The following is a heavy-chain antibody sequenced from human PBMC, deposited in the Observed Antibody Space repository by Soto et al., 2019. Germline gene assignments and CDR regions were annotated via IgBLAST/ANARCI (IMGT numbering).Heavy chain of an antibody. D-gene: IGHD6-13*01. CDR1: GGSISSSSYY. CDR2: IYYSGST. V-gene: IGHV4-39*01. CDR3: ARHGPKRSWRYYYYYGMDV. Sequence: QLQLQESGPGLVKPSESLSLTCTVSGGSISSSSYYWGWIRQPPGKGLEWIGSIYYSGSTYYNPSLKSRVTISVDTSKNQFSLKLSSVIAADTAVYYCARHGPKRSWRYYYYYGMDVWGQGTTVTVSS. J-gene: IGHJ6*02.